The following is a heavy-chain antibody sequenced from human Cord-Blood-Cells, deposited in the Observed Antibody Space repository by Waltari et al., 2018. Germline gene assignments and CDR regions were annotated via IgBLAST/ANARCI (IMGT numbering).Heavy chain of an antibody. CDR3: ARVTGERGDY. CDR2: IYHSGST. V-gene: IGHV4-38-2*01. Sequence: QVQLQESGPGLVKPSETLSLTCAVSGYSISSGYYWGWIRQPPGKGLEWIGSIYHSGSTYYSPSLKSRGTISVDTSKNQFALKLSSVTAADTAVYYCARVTGERGDYWGQGTLVTVSS. D-gene: IGHD7-27*01. CDR1: GYSISSGYY. J-gene: IGHJ4*02.